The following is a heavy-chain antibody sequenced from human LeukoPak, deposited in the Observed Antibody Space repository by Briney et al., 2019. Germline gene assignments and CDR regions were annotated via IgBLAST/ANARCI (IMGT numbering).Heavy chain of an antibody. CDR2: ISSSSSYI. CDR3: ARVKGYDILTGYYPYYFDY. J-gene: IGHJ4*02. Sequence: GRSLRLSCAASGFTFSSYGMHWVRQAPGKGLEWVSSISSSSSYIYYADSVKGRFTISRDNSKNMLYLQMNSLRAEDTAVYYCARVKGYDILTGYYPYYFDYWGQGTLVTVSS. V-gene: IGHV3-21*04. D-gene: IGHD3-9*01. CDR1: GFTFSSYG.